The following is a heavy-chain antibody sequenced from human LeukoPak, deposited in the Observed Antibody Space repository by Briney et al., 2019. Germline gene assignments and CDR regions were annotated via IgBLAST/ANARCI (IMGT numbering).Heavy chain of an antibody. CDR1: GGSISSSSYY. V-gene: IGHV4-39*01. CDR2: IYYSGST. J-gene: IGHJ4*02. D-gene: IGHD3-10*01. Sequence: SETLSLTCTVSGGSISSSSYYWGWIRQPPGKGLEWIGSIYYSGSTYYNPSLKSRVTISVDTSKNQFSLKLSSVTAADTAVYYCARRKVRGVIDYWGQGTLVTVSS. CDR3: ARRKVRGVIDY.